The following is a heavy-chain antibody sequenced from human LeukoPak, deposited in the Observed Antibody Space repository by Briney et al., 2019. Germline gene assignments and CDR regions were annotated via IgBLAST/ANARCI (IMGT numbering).Heavy chain of an antibody. V-gene: IGHV4-4*02. CDR1: GGSISSSNW. J-gene: IGHJ4*02. CDR3: ARGELLFPYYFDY. D-gene: IGHD1-26*01. CDR2: IYHSGST. Sequence: PSETLSLTRAVSGGSISSSNWWSWVRQPPGKGLEWIGEIYHSGSTNYNPSFKSRVTISVDKSKNQFSLKLSSVTAADTAVYYCARGELLFPYYFDYWGQGTLVTVSS.